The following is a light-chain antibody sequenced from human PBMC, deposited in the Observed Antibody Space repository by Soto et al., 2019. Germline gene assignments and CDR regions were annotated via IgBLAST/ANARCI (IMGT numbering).Light chain of an antibody. CDR3: QQSYSTLPLT. J-gene: IGKJ4*01. Sequence: DIQVTQSPATLSASVGARVTITCRARQNIGTWLAWYQQKPGKAPKLLIYAASSLQSGVPSRFSDSGSGTDFTLTISSLQPEDFATYYCQQSYSTLPLTFGGGTKVEIK. CDR2: AAS. V-gene: IGKV1-39*01. CDR1: QNIGTW.